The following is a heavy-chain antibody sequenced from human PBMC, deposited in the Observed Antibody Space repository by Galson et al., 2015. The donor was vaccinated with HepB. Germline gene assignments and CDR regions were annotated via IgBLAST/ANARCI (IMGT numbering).Heavy chain of an antibody. J-gene: IGHJ5*02. Sequence: SVKVSCKASGYTFTSYGISWVRQAPGQGLEWMGWISAYNGNTNYAQKLQGRVTMTTDTSTSTAYMELRSLRSDDTAVYYCARVLLWFGELSHWFDPWGQGTLVTVSS. CDR2: ISAYNGNT. CDR1: GYTFTSYG. CDR3: ARVLLWFGELSHWFDP. V-gene: IGHV1-18*01. D-gene: IGHD3-10*01.